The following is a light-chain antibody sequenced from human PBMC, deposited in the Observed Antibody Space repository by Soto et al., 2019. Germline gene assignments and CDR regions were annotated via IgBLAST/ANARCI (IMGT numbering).Light chain of an antibody. CDR2: LSSDGSH. V-gene: IGLV4-69*01. CDR3: QTWDTGARVV. J-gene: IGLJ2*01. CDR1: SGHSSYA. Sequence: QSVLTQSPSASASLGASVKLTCTLSSGHSSYAIAWHQQQPEKGPRYLMKLSSDGSHSKGDGIPDRVSGSSSGAERYLTIASLQSEDEADYYCQTWDTGARVVFGGGTKVTVL.